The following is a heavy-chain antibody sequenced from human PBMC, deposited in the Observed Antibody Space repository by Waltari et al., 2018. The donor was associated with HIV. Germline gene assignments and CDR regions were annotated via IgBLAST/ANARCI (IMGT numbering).Heavy chain of an antibody. Sequence: EGQLLESGGGLVQPGEFLRLSCVGSGFTFAKNAMNWVRQAPGKGLGWVSAMSLGGNTYYADSVKGRFTISRDTSKNTLYLYMNSLRADDTAIYYCAKGKFSSSSMCASWGPGTLVTVPS. CDR1: GFTFAKNA. CDR2: MSLGGNT. J-gene: IGHJ4*02. V-gene: IGHV3-23*01. D-gene: IGHD2-2*01. CDR3: AKGKFSSSSMCAS.